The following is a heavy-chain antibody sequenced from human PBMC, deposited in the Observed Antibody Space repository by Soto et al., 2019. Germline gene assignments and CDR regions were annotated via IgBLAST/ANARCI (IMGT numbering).Heavy chain of an antibody. CDR2: INHSGST. V-gene: IGHV4-34*01. J-gene: IGHJ4*02. D-gene: IGHD1-26*01. CDR1: GGSFSGYY. CDR3: AREDPVSGSYYYFDY. Sequence: SETLSLTCAVYGGSFSGYYWSWIRQPPGKGLEWIGEINHSGSTNYNPSLKSRVTISVDTSKNQFSLKLSSVTAADTAVYYCAREDPVSGSYYYFDYWGQGTLVTVSS.